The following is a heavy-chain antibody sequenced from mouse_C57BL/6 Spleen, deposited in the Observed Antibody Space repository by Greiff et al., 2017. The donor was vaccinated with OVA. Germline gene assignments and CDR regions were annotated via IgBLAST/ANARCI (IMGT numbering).Heavy chain of an antibody. Sequence: QVQLQQSGAELVRPGASVTLSCKASGYTFTDYEMHWVKQTPVHGLEWIGAIDPETGGTAYNQKFKGKAILTADKSSSTAYMELRSLTSEDSAVYYCTRIGWNYGSSYDDYWGQGTTLTVSS. V-gene: IGHV1-15*01. J-gene: IGHJ2*01. CDR3: TRIGWNYGSSYDDY. D-gene: IGHD1-1*01. CDR2: IDPETGGT. CDR1: GYTFTDYE.